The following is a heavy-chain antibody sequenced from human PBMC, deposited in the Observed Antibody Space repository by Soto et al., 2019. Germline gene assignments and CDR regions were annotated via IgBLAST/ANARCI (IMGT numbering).Heavy chain of an antibody. CDR1: GFTFSDYY. Sequence: VPLVESGGGLVKPGGSLRLSCAASGFTFSDYYMSWIRQAPGKGLEWVSYISSSSSYTNYADSVKGRFTISRDNAKNSLYLQMNGLRAEDTAVYYCAREGGLYYDYGMDVWGQGTTVTVSS. CDR2: ISSSSSYT. D-gene: IGHD3-16*01. J-gene: IGHJ6*02. CDR3: AREGGLYYDYGMDV. V-gene: IGHV3-11*05.